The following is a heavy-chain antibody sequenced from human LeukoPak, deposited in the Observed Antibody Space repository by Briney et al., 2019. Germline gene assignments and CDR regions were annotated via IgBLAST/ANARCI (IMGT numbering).Heavy chain of an antibody. D-gene: IGHD6-13*01. V-gene: IGHV3-53*01. CDR1: GFTVSSNY. J-gene: IGHJ6*03. CDR2: IYSGGST. Sequence: GGSLRLSCAASGFTVSSNYMSWVRQAPGKGLEWVSVIYSGGSTYYADSVKGRFTISRDNSKNTVYLQMNSLRAEDTAVYYCARDRHSSSWSDYYYYMDVWGKGTTVTVSS. CDR3: ARDRHSSSWSDYYYYMDV.